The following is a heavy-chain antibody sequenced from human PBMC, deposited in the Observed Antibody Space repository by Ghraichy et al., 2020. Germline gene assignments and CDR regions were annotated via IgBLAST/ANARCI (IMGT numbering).Heavy chain of an antibody. CDR1: GFSFSNYA. V-gene: IGHV3-23*01. Sequence: GSLNISCAASGFSFSNYAMSWVRQAPGKGLEWVSTISGSGGNTYYIDSVKGRFTISRDNSKNTLYLEMNSLRGEDTAVYYCAKDQYYDSSGYYFYFFDHWGQGTLVTVSS. D-gene: IGHD3-22*01. J-gene: IGHJ4*02. CDR3: AKDQYYDSSGYYFYFFDH. CDR2: ISGSGGNT.